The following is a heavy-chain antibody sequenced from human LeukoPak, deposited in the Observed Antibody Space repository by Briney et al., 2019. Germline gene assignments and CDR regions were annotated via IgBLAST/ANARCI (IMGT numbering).Heavy chain of an antibody. V-gene: IGHV3-48*01. CDR2: ISSSSSTI. CDR3: ARDDVAVVAADFDY. CDR1: GFTFSSYS. D-gene: IGHD2-15*01. J-gene: IGHJ4*02. Sequence: GGSLRLSCAASGFTFSSYSMNWVRQAPGKGLEWVSYISSSSSTIYYADSVKGRFTISRDNAKNSLYLQMNSLRAEDTAVYYCARDDVAVVAADFDYWGQGTLVTVSS.